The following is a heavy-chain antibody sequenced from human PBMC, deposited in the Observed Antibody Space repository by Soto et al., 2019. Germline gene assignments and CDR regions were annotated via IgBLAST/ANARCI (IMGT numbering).Heavy chain of an antibody. CDR3: ARDPAIVVATTIPRMDV. V-gene: IGHV3-33*01. CDR1: GFTFSSYG. D-gene: IGHD5-12*01. CDR2: IWYDGSNK. J-gene: IGHJ6*02. Sequence: GGSLRLSCAASGFTFSSYGMHWVRQAPGKGLEWVAVIWYDGSNKYYADSVKGRFTISRDNSKNTLYLQMNSLRAEDTAVYYCARDPAIVVATTIPRMDVWGQGTTVTVSS.